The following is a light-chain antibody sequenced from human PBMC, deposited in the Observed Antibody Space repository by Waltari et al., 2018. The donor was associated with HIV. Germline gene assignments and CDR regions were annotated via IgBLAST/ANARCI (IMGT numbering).Light chain of an antibody. CDR3: ASNRLDYTLI. Sequence: SGVTQTAPRSGFAGPSCDLPCTSISTVDRYLRCLPWYQQYPGQIPTLIIFDINIPPSGVSDHFSGSRSGNSASLTFSGLQSGDEAHYYCASNRLDYTLIFGGGTKLTVL. CDR1: STVDRYLRC. J-gene: IGLJ2*01. V-gene: IGLV2-14*03. CDR2: DIN.